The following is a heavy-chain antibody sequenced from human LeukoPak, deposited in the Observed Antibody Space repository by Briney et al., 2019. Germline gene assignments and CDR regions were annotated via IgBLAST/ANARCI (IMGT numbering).Heavy chain of an antibody. Sequence: KPSETLSLTCAVYGGSFSGYYWSWTRQPPGKGLEWIGEINHSGSTNYNPSLKSRVTISVDTSKNQFSLKLSSVTAADTAVYYCAISIAAAGLYFDYWGQGTLVTVSS. CDR2: INHSGST. D-gene: IGHD6-13*01. V-gene: IGHV4-34*01. CDR1: GGSFSGYY. J-gene: IGHJ4*02. CDR3: AISIAAAGLYFDY.